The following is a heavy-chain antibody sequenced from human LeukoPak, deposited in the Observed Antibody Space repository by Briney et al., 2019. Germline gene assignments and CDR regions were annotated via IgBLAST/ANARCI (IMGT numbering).Heavy chain of an antibody. V-gene: IGHV1-2*04. CDR1: GYTFTGYY. CDR2: INPNSGGT. CDR3: ARDQYYGSGSSAMDV. Sequence: ASVKVSCKASGYTFTGYYMHWVRQAPGQGLEWMGWINPNSGGTNYAQKFQGWVTMTRDTSISTAYMELSRLRSDDTAVYYCARDQYYGSGSSAMDVWGKGTTVNVSS. D-gene: IGHD3-10*01. J-gene: IGHJ6*04.